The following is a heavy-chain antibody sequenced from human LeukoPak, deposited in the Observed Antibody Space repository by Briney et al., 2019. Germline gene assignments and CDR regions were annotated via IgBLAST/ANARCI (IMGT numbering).Heavy chain of an antibody. V-gene: IGHV4-39*01. CDR2: IYYSGST. J-gene: IGHJ2*01. D-gene: IGHD1-26*01. CDR1: GGSISGYY. CDR3: ARRWELLRIYKYFDL. Sequence: PSETLSLTCTVSGGSISGYYWGWIRQPPGKGLEWIGSIYYSGSTYYNPSLKSRVTISVDTSKNQFSLKLSSVTAADTAVYYCARRWELLRIYKYFDLWGRGTLVTVSS.